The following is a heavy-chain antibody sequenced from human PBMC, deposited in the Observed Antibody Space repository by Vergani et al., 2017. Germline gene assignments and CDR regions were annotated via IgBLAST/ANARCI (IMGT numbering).Heavy chain of an antibody. CDR2: IYPGDSDT. CDR3: ARGYYYDSSGYYPLSFQH. Sequence: EVQLVPSGAEVKKPGESLTISCKGSGYSFTSYWIGWVRQMPGKGLEWMGIIYPGDSDTRYSPSFQGQVTISADKSISTAYLQWSSLKASDTAMYYCARGYYYDSSGYYPLSFQHWGQGTLVTVSS. CDR1: GYSFTSYW. J-gene: IGHJ1*01. D-gene: IGHD3-22*01. V-gene: IGHV5-51*01.